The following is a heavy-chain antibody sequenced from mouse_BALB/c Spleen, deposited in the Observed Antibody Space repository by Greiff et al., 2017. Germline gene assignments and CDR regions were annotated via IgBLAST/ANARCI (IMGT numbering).Heavy chain of an antibody. V-gene: IGHV5-9-4*01. J-gene: IGHJ3*01. CDR2: ISSGGSYT. CDR3: ARVYDGYLAY. Sequence: EVQLVESGGGLVKPGGSLKLSCAASGFTFSSYAMSWVRQSPEKRLEWVAEISSGGSYTYYPDTVTGRFTISRDNAKNTLYLEMSSLRSEDTAMYYCARVYDGYLAYWGQGTLVTVSA. D-gene: IGHD2-3*01. CDR1: GFTFSSYA.